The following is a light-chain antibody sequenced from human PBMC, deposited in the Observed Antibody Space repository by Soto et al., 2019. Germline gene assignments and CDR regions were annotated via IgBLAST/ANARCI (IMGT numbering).Light chain of an antibody. CDR2: GAS. J-gene: IGKJ1*01. V-gene: IGKV3-15*01. CDR3: HQRQSWPRT. CDR1: QSVSSN. Sequence: EIVMTQSPATLSVSPGERPTLSCRASQSVSSNLAWYQQKPGQAPRLLIYGASTRATGIPARFSGSGSGTDFTLTISDVQPEDFAVYYCHQRQSWPRTFGQGTKVDI.